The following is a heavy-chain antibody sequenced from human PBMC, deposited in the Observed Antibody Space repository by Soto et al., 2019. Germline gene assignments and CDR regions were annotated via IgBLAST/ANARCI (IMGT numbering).Heavy chain of an antibody. J-gene: IGHJ5*01. V-gene: IGHV5-10-1*01. Sequence: GESLKISCKASGYNFTAFWIHWVRQMPGKGLEWLGKIDPSDSYTNYSPSFEGHVTISTDNSITTAYLQWSSLRASDTALYFCTRVHKNWFDSWAQGTMVTVSS. CDR1: GYNFTAFW. CDR3: TRVHKNWFDS. CDR2: IDPSDSYT.